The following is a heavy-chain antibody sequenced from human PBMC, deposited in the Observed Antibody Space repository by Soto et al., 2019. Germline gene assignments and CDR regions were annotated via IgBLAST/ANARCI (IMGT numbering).Heavy chain of an antibody. J-gene: IGHJ4*02. CDR2: INWNSGSI. Sequence: EVQLGESWGGLVQPGRSLRLSCAASGFTFADYAMHWVRQAPGKGLEWVSGINWNSGSIGYAGSMKGRFTISRDNAKNSLYLQMNSLRAEDTALYYCAKDREYSSSGGFDYWGQGTLVTVSS. V-gene: IGHV3-9*01. CDR3: AKDREYSSSGGFDY. D-gene: IGHD6-6*01. CDR1: GFTFADYA.